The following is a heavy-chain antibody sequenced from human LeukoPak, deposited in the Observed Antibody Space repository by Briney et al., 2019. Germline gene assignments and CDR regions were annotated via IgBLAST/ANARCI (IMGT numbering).Heavy chain of an antibody. V-gene: IGHV4-4*07. CDR2: ISASGST. CDR3: ARGGPPGYYYDYYMDV. J-gene: IGHJ6*03. CDR1: GGSISTYD. Sequence: PSETLSLTCTVSGGSISTYDWSWIRQPAGKGLEWIGRISASGSTRYNPSLKSRVTMSVDTSKNQFSLKLSSVTAADTAVYFCARGGPPGYYYDYYMDVWGKGTTVTISS.